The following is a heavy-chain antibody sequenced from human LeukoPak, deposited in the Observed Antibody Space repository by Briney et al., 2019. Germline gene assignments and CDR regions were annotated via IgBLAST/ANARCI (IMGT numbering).Heavy chain of an antibody. J-gene: IGHJ5*02. D-gene: IGHD2-2*01. CDR1: GYSFFSFG. CDR3: ARENDPYCSSTSCYPDNWFDP. CDR2: MNPNSGNT. V-gene: IGHV1-8*01. Sequence: GASVKVSCKASGYSFFSFGISWVRQATGQGLEWMGWMNPNSGNTGYAQKFQGRVTMTRNTSISTAYMELSSLRSEDTAVYYCARENDPYCSSTSCYPDNWFDPWGQGTLVTVSS.